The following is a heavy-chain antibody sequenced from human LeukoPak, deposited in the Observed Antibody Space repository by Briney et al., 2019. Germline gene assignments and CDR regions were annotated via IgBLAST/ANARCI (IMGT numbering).Heavy chain of an antibody. D-gene: IGHD1-26*01. CDR1: GGTFSSYA. CDR2: IIPIFGTA. Sequence: SVKVSCKASGGTFSSYAISWVRQAPGQGLEWMGGIIPIFGTANYAQKFQGRVTITADESTSTAYMELSSLRSEDTAVYYCARSQAPVQIVGATPGENWGQGTLVTVSS. J-gene: IGHJ4*02. V-gene: IGHV1-69*01. CDR3: ARSQAPVQIVGATPGEN.